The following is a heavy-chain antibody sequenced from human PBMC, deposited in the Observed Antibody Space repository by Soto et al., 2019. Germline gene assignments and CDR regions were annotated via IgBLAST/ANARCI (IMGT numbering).Heavy chain of an antibody. CDR3: ARGGLEDYGLHYFDS. Sequence: SETLSLTCTVSGGSIDSYYWSWIRQPPGKGLEWIGYVYFSGSTNHNPSLKSRVALSLDTSKNQFSLRLSSVTAADSAVYYCARGGLEDYGLHYFDSWGQGALVTVSS. J-gene: IGHJ4*02. CDR2: VYFSGST. D-gene: IGHD4-17*01. CDR1: GGSIDSYY. V-gene: IGHV4-59*01.